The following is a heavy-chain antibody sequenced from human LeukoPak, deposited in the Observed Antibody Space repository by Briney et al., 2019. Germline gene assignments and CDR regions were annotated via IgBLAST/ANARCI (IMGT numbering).Heavy chain of an antibody. J-gene: IGHJ4*02. CDR3: ANSKHGVTWAPPDY. Sequence: GGSLRLSCAASGFTFSSYAMHWVRQAPGKGLEWVAVISYDGSNKYYADSVKGRFTISRDNSKNTLYLQMNSLRAEDTAVYYCANSKHGVTWAPPDYWGQGTLVTVSS. D-gene: IGHD2-21*02. V-gene: IGHV3-30-3*01. CDR2: ISYDGSNK. CDR1: GFTFSSYA.